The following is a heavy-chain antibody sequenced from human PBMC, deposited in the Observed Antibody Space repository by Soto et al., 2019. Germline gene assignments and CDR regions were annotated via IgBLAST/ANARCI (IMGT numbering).Heavy chain of an antibody. D-gene: IGHD6-19*01. CDR1: GFTFSSYA. V-gene: IGHV3-23*01. Sequence: GGSLRLSCAASGFTFSSYAMNWVRQAPGKGLEWVSSISGSGGSTYYADSVRGRFTISRDNSKNTLYLQMNSLRVEDTAVYYCARAVAGTFGWFDPWGQGTLVTVSS. CDR2: ISGSGGST. CDR3: ARAVAGTFGWFDP. J-gene: IGHJ5*02.